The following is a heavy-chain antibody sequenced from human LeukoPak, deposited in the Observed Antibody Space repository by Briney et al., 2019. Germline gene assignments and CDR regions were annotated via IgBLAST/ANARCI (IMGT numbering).Heavy chain of an antibody. Sequence: PGGSLRLSCAASGFTFSSYSMNWVRQAPGKGLEWVSSISSSSSYIYYADSVKGRFTTSRDNAKNSLYLQMNSLRAEDTAVYYCARGVGGFENWFDPWGQGTLVTVSS. V-gene: IGHV3-21*01. D-gene: IGHD3-10*01. CDR1: GFTFSSYS. CDR3: ARGVGGFENWFDP. J-gene: IGHJ5*02. CDR2: ISSSSSYI.